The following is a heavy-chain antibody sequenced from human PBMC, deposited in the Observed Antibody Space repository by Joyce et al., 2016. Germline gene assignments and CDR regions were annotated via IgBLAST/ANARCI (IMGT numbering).Heavy chain of an antibody. Sequence: EMQLEESGGTLVHPGGSLSLSCTVSQTRSNNYVMAWVRQAAGKGLGGVSARGAYGGGSYYADSVKGRFTVSRENSKNMVYLQMTSLQTEDTAIYYCARAMTVVVAYTLRDGFDVWGRGTVVAVSS. J-gene: IGHJ3*01. CDR1: QTRSNNYV. V-gene: IGHV3-23*04. D-gene: IGHD2-15*01. CDR3: ARAMTVVVAYTLRDGFDV. CDR2: RGAYGGGS.